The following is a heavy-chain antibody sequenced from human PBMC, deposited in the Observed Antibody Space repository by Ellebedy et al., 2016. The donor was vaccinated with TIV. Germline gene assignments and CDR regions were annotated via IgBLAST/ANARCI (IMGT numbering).Heavy chain of an antibody. D-gene: IGHD1-26*01. CDR3: TRGYSGINIYAFDI. CDR2: SGNKANSDTT. CDR1: GFILSEHY. V-gene: IGHV3-72*01. Sequence: GESLKISXIGSGFILSEHYGDWVRQPPGKGLEWVGRSGNKANSDTTEYAASAKGRFIISRDDSRNSLYLQMNSLKTDDTAVYYCTRGYSGINIYAFDIWGQGTLVTVSS. J-gene: IGHJ3*02.